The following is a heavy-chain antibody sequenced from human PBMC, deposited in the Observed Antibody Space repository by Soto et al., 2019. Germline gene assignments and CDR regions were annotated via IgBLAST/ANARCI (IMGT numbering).Heavy chain of an antibody. CDR1: GGTISSYA. Sequence: SVKVSCKASGGTISSYAISWVRHAPGKGPDSMGGIIPIFGTANYAQKFQGRVTITAEESTSTAYMELSSLRSEDTAVYYCAVWALYCGGDCYAYYYYMDVWGKGTMVTVSS. J-gene: IGHJ6*03. V-gene: IGHV1-69*13. D-gene: IGHD2-21*02. CDR2: IIPIFGTA. CDR3: AVWALYCGGDCYAYYYYMDV.